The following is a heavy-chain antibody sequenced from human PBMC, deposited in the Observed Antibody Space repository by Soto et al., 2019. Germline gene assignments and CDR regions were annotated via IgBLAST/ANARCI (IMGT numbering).Heavy chain of an antibody. CDR1: GYTFTSYD. V-gene: IGHV1-8*01. D-gene: IGHD6-6*01. CDR2: MNPNSGNT. J-gene: IGHJ6*02. CDR3: ARRGLSCSSTFRYHYDGMDV. Sequence: QVQLVQSGAEVKKPGASVKVSCKASGYTFTSYDINWVRQATGQGLEWMGWMNPNSGNTGYAQKFQGRVTMTRNTSTSTAHRELNSLRSEDTAVYYCARRGLSCSSTFRYHYDGMDVWGQGTTVTVSS.